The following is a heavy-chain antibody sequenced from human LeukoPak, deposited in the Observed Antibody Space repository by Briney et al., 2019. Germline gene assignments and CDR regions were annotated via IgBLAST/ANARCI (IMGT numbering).Heavy chain of an antibody. CDR3: ARDRNVVVTAVSLDY. CDR2: INSDGSST. Sequence: GGSLRLSCAASGFTFSGYWMHWVRHAPGKGLVWVSRINSDGSSTSYADSVKGRFTISRDNAKNTLYLQMNSLRAEDTAVYYCARDRNVVVTAVSLDYWGQGTLVTVSS. CDR1: GFTFSGYW. D-gene: IGHD2-21*02. V-gene: IGHV3-74*01. J-gene: IGHJ4*02.